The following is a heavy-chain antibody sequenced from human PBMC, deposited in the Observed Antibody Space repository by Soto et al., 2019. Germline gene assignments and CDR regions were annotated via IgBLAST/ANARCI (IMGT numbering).Heavy chain of an antibody. J-gene: IGHJ4*02. CDR3: ARVRTSRTMVRGVIIPQLYYFDY. V-gene: IGHV3-30-3*01. Sequence: GGSLRLSCAASGFTFSSYAMHWVRQAPGKGLEWVAVILYDGSNKYYADSVKGRFTISRDNSKNTLYLQMNSLRAEDTAVYYCARVRTSRTMVRGVIIPQLYYFDYWGQGTLVTVSS. CDR1: GFTFSSYA. CDR2: ILYDGSNK. D-gene: IGHD3-10*01.